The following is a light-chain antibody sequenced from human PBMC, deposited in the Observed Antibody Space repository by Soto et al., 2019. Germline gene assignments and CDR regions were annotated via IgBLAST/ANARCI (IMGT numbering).Light chain of an antibody. V-gene: IGKV3-20*01. J-gene: IGKJ1*01. CDR1: QSVSSSY. CDR3: QQYGSSPRA. CDR2: GAS. Sequence: EIVLTQSPGTLSLSPGERATLSCRASQSVSSSYLAWYQQKPGQAPRLLIYGASSRATGIPDRFSGSWYGTDFTLTISRLEPEDFAVYYCQQYGSSPRAFGQGTKVEIK.